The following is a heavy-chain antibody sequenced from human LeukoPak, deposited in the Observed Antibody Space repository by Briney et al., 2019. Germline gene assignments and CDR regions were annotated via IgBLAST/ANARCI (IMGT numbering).Heavy chain of an antibody. Sequence: GESLKISCKSSGYSFPNYWIGWVRQMPGKGPEWMGIIYPGDSDTRYSPSFQGQVTISADKSISTAYLQWSSLKASDTAMYYCARRGETATIDYWGQGTLVTVSS. CDR1: GYSFPNYW. CDR3: ARRGETATIDY. V-gene: IGHV5-51*01. J-gene: IGHJ4*02. D-gene: IGHD5-24*01. CDR2: IYPGDSDT.